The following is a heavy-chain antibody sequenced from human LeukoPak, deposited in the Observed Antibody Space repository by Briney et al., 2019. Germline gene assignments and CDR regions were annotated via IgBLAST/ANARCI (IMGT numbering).Heavy chain of an antibody. CDR1: GFTFSSYT. CDR3: ARSDDSSGYYYLPEYFAFDI. J-gene: IGHJ3*02. V-gene: IGHV3-21*01. Sequence: PGGSLRLSCAASGFTFSSYTMNWVRQAPGKGLEWVSSISSSSSYIYYADSVKGRFTISRDNAKNSLYLQMNSLRAEDTAVYYCARSDDSSGYYYLPEYFAFDIWGQGTMVTVSS. D-gene: IGHD3-22*01. CDR2: ISSSSSYI.